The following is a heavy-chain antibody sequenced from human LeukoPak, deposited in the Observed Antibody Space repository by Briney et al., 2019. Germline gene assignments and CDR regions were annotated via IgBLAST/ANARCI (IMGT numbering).Heavy chain of an antibody. V-gene: IGHV4-31*03. D-gene: IGHD6-13*01. Sequence: SETLSLTCTVSGGSISSGGYYWSWIRQHPGKGLEWIGYIYYSGSTYYNPSLKSRVTISVDTPKNQFSLKLSSVTAADTAVYYCARESQQLRNWFDPWGQGTLVTVSS. CDR1: GGSISSGGYY. J-gene: IGHJ5*02. CDR3: ARESQQLRNWFDP. CDR2: IYYSGST.